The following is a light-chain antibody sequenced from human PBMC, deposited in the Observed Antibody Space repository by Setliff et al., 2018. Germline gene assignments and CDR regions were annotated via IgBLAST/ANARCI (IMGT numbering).Light chain of an antibody. CDR1: SSDVGGYNY. J-gene: IGLJ1*01. CDR3: SSYTSSSTPYV. CDR2: DVS. Sequence: QSALTQPAPVSGSPGQSITISCTGTSSDVGGYNYVSWYQQHPGKAPKLMIYDVSKRPSGVSNRFSGSKSGNTASLTISGLQAEDEADYYCSSYTSSSTPYVFGTGTKATV. V-gene: IGLV2-14*01.